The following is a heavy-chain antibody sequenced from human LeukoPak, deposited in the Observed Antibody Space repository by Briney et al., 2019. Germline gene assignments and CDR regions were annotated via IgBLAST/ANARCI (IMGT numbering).Heavy chain of an antibody. CDR1: GGSISSSSYY. CDR3: AGGVVSGYYPHYYYYYMDV. D-gene: IGHD3-22*01. CDR2: IYTSGST. J-gene: IGHJ6*03. V-gene: IGHV4-61*05. Sequence: SETLSLTCTVSGGSISSSSYYWGWIRQPPGKGLEWIGRIYTSGSTNYNPSLKSRVTMSVDTSKNQVSLKLSSVTAADTAVYYCAGGVVSGYYPHYYYYYMDVWGKGTTVTVSS.